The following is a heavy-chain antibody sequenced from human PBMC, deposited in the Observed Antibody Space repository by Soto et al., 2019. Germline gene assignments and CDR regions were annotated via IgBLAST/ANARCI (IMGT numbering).Heavy chain of an antibody. CDR2: ISYDGNNK. V-gene: IGHV3-30*18. J-gene: IGHJ6*02. Sequence: QVQLVESGGGVVQPGRSLRLSCAASGLSLSNNGIHWVRQAPGKGLEWGAVISYDGNNKYYADSVKGRFTISKDNCKKTVYMEIKTRRAEDTAMYYCAKGGSGNYLTYYYYYGMDVWGQGTTVTVSS. CDR3: AKGGSGNYLTYYYYYGMDV. D-gene: IGHD3-22*01. CDR1: GLSLSNNG.